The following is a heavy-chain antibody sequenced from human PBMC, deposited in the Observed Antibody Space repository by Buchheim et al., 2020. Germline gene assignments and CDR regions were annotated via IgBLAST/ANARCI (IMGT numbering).Heavy chain of an antibody. CDR1: GYTFTGYY. D-gene: IGHD3-10*01. CDR3: ARNAYYGSGSYYSSHYYYYYGMDV. V-gene: IGHV1-2*04. J-gene: IGHJ6*02. CDR2: INPHSGAT. Sequence: QVQLVQSGAEVKNPGASVKVSCKASGYTFTGYYLHWVRQAPGQGLEWMGWINPHSGATNYAQKFQDWVTMTRDTSISTAYMELSRLRSDDTAVYYCARNAYYGSGSYYSSHYYYYYGMDVWGQGT.